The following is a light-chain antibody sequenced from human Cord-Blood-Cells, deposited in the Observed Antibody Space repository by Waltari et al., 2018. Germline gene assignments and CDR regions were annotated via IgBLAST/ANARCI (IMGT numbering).Light chain of an antibody. CDR2: AAS. V-gene: IGKV1-39*01. CDR3: QQSYSTPAT. J-gene: IGKJ1*01. Sequence: DIQMTQSPSSLSASVADRVTITCRASQSISSYLNWYQQNPGKAPKPLIYAASSLQSGVPSRFSGSGSGTDFTLTISSLQPEDFATYYCQQSYSTPATFGQGTKVEIK. CDR1: QSISSY.